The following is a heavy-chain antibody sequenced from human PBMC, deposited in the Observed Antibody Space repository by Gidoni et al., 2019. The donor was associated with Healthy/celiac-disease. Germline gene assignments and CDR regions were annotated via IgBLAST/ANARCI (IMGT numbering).Heavy chain of an antibody. J-gene: IGHJ5*02. V-gene: IGHV3-48*03. Sequence: EVQLVESGRGLVQPGGSLGLSCAASGFTFSSYEMNWVRQAPGKGLGWVLYISSSGSTIYYADSVKGRFTISRDNAKNSLYLQMNSLRAEDTAVYYCARVRSSSSSWFDPWGQGTLVTVSS. D-gene: IGHD6-6*01. CDR3: ARVRSSSSSWFDP. CDR2: ISSSGSTI. CDR1: GFTFSSYE.